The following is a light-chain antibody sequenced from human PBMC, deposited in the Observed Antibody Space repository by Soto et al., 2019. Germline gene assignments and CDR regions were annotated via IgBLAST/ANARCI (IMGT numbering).Light chain of an antibody. CDR2: EVS. CDR1: SSDVGGYNY. CDR3: SSYTSSSTPRYV. V-gene: IGLV2-14*01. J-gene: IGLJ1*01. Sequence: QSVLTQPASVSGSPGQPIPISCPGTSSDVGGYNYVSWYQQHPGKAPKLMIYEVSNRPSGVSNRFSGSKSGNTASLTISGLQAEDEADYYCSSYTSSSTPRYVFGTGTKVTVL.